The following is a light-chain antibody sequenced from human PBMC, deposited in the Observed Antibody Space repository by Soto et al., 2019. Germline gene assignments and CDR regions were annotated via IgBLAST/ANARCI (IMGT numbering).Light chain of an antibody. CDR1: SSTIGAGYD. J-gene: IGLJ1*01. CDR3: QSYDISLSGYV. CDR2: GNS. Sequence: QSVLTQPPSVSGAPGQRVTISCTGSSSTIGAGYDVHWYQQLPGTAPKLLIYGNSNRPSGVPDRFSGSKSGTSASLAITGLQAEDEADYYCQSYDISLSGYVFGTGTKVTVL. V-gene: IGLV1-40*01.